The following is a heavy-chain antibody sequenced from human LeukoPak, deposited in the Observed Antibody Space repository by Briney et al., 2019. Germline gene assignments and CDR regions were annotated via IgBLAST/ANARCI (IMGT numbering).Heavy chain of an antibody. CDR2: IRYDGSNK. D-gene: IGHD3-10*01. CDR1: GFTFSSYG. Sequence: GGSLRLSCAASGFTFSSYGMHWVRQAPGKGLEWVASIRYDGSNKYYADSVKGRFTISRDNSKSTLDLQMNSLRADDTAVYYCAKDVDMVRGAPDYWGQGTLVTVSS. CDR3: AKDVDMVRGAPDY. V-gene: IGHV3-30*02. J-gene: IGHJ4*02.